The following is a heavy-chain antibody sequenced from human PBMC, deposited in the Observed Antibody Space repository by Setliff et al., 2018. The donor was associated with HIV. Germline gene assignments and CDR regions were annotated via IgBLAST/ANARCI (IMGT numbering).Heavy chain of an antibody. Sequence: ASVKVSCKASGYTFTSSDINWVRQAPGQAFEWMGWMHPNTGATRYAQKFQGRVSMTRDMSISTAYMELARLRSDDSAVYYCARIDPTTYHYHMDVWGKGTTVTVSS. V-gene: IGHV1-2*02. CDR3: ARIDPTTYHYHMDV. CDR2: MHPNTGAT. J-gene: IGHJ6*03. CDR1: GYTFTSSD. D-gene: IGHD3-9*01.